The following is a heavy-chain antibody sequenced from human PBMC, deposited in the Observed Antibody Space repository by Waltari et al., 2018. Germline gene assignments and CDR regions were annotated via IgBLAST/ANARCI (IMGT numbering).Heavy chain of an antibody. Sequence: EVQLVESGGGLVQPGGSLRLSCAASGFTFSSYWMSWVRQAPGKGLEWVANIKQDGSEKYYVDSVKGRFTISRDNAKNSLYLQMNSLRAEDTAVYYCASELRQDAFDIWGQGTMVTVSS. CDR2: IKQDGSEK. CDR1: GFTFSSYW. V-gene: IGHV3-7*01. J-gene: IGHJ3*02. CDR3: ASELRQDAFDI.